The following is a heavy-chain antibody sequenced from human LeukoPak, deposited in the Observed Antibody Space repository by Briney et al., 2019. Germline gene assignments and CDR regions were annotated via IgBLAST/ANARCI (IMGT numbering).Heavy chain of an antibody. J-gene: IGHJ4*02. CDR2: IYPGGGST. CDR1: GYTFTSYY. D-gene: IGHD2-8*01. V-gene: IGHV1-46*01. Sequence: GASVKVSCKTSGYTFTSYYIHWVRQAPGQGLEWMGIIYPGGGSTNYAQKFQGRLTMTRDMSTSTVYMELSSLRSEDTAFYYCARDNDFDYWGQGTLVTVPS. CDR3: ARDNDFDY.